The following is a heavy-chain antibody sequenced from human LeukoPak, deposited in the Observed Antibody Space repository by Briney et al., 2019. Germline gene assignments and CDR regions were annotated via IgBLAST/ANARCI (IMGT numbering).Heavy chain of an antibody. CDR3: ARDHASTPNGMNDAFDI. CDR1: GDTISIGDYR. CDR2: IYYIGTA. J-gene: IGHJ3*02. V-gene: IGHV4-30-4*01. D-gene: IGHD5/OR15-5a*01. Sequence: SQTLSLTCSVSGDTISIGDYRWSWIRQSPGKGLEWIGYIYYIGTAYYNPSLKSRVTISVDTSKNQFSLKLSSVTAADTAVYYCARDHASTPNGMNDAFDIWGQGTMVTVSS.